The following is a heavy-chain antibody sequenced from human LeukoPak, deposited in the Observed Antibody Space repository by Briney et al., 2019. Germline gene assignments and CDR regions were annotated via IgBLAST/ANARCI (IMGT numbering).Heavy chain of an antibody. CDR2: ISRSATTI. D-gene: IGHD5-18*01. Sequence: GGSLRLSCAVSGFSFSSYEMNWVRQAPGKGLKWVSYISRSATTISYADSVKGRFTISRDNAKNSLYLQMNSLRTEDTAVYYCARSLDTAMVLSPSYFDSWGQGTLVTVSS. J-gene: IGHJ4*02. CDR1: GFSFSSYE. V-gene: IGHV3-48*03. CDR3: ARSLDTAMVLSPSYFDS.